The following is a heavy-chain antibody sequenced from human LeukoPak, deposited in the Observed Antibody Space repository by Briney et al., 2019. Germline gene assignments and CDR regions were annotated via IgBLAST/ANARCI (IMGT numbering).Heavy chain of an antibody. Sequence: GRSLRLSCAASGFTFSSYGMHWVRQAPGKGLEWVAVISYDGSNKYYADSEKGRFTISRDNSKNTLYLQMNSLRAEDTAVYYCAKEISGSYNYYYYGMDVWGQGTTVTVSS. V-gene: IGHV3-30*18. CDR1: GFTFSSYG. CDR3: AKEISGSYNYYYYGMDV. D-gene: IGHD3-10*01. J-gene: IGHJ6*02. CDR2: ISYDGSNK.